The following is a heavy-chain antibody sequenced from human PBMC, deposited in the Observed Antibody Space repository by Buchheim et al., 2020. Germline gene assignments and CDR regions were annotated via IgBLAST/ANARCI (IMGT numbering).Heavy chain of an antibody. CDR3: ARGGGYSYGRAWPFDY. CDR2: MNPNSGNT. V-gene: IGHV1-8*01. Sequence: QVQLGQAGAEVKKPGASVKVSCKASGYTFTSDDINWVRQATGQGLEWMGWMNPNSGNTAYAQKFQGRVTMTRDTSISTAYMELSSLRSEDTAVYYCARGGGYSYGRAWPFDYWGQGTL. J-gene: IGHJ4*02. CDR1: GYTFTSDD. D-gene: IGHD5-18*01.